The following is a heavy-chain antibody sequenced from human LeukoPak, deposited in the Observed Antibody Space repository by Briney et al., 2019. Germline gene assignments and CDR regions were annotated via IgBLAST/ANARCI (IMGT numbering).Heavy chain of an antibody. J-gene: IGHJ4*02. Sequence: TGGSLRLSCAASGFTFSSYAMHWVRQAPGKGLEWVAVISYDGNNKYYADSVKGRFTISRDNAKNSLYLQMNSLRAEDKAVYYCARDQHEDYFHYWGQGTLVTVSS. CDR3: ARDQHEDYFHY. CDR2: ISYDGNNK. V-gene: IGHV3-30*04. CDR1: GFTFSSYA.